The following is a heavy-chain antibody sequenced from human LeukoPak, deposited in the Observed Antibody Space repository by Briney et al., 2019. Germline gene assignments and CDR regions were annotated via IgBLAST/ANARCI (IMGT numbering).Heavy chain of an antibody. D-gene: IGHD4-17*01. CDR1: GYTFSSYG. CDR3: ARTIDYGDSEVLDY. V-gene: IGHV1-18*01. CDR2: ISAYNGNT. Sequence: GASVKVSCKASGYTFSSYGVSWVRQAPGQGLEWMGWISAYNGNTNYAQKVQGRVTMTTDTSTSTAYVDLRSLRSDDTAVYYCARTIDYGDSEVLDYWGQGTLVTVSS. J-gene: IGHJ4*02.